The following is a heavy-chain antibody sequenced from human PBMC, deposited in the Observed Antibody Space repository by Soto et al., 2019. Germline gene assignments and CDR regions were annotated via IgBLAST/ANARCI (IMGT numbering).Heavy chain of an antibody. Sequence: QQQLQESGPGLVKPSQTLSLTCTVSGGSMNSHDYYWSWIRQPPGKGLEWIGYIHNSGSTYNNPSLKSRLTISSDLSKNQFSLRRNSVTAADTALYFCARGEVRGPFDIWGQGTKVTVSS. J-gene: IGHJ3*02. CDR2: IHNSGST. CDR3: ARGEVRGPFDI. V-gene: IGHV4-30-4*01. CDR1: GGSMNSHDYY. D-gene: IGHD3-10*01.